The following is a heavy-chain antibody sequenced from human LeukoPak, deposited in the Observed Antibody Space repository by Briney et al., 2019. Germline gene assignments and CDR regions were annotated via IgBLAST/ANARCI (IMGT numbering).Heavy chain of an antibody. J-gene: IGHJ4*02. CDR2: ISYDGGHK. CDR3: ARGDHFTGYLQYYFDQ. CDR1: GFSFSDYG. D-gene: IGHD3-9*01. V-gene: IGHV3-30*03. Sequence: GGSLRLSCAASGFSFSDYGMHWVRQAPVKGLEWVALISYDGGHKYYRDSVQGGFTISRKNSNTTLFLQMNDMSAEDSAVYYCARGDHFTGYLQYYFDQWGQGTLVTVSS.